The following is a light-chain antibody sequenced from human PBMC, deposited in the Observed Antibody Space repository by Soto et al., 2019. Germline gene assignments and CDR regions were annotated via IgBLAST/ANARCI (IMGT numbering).Light chain of an antibody. CDR2: DVS. V-gene: IGLV2-18*02. Sequence: QSVLTQPPSVSGSPGQSVTISCTGTSSDVGSYNRVSWYQQPPGTAHKLMIYDVSNRPSGVPDRLSGSKSGNTASLTISGLQAEDEADYYCSSFTSSSTYVFGTGTKVTVL. CDR3: SSFTSSSTYV. J-gene: IGLJ1*01. CDR1: SSDVGSYNR.